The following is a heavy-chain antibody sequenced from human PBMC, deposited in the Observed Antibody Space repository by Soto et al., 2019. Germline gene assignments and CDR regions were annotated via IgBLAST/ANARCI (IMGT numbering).Heavy chain of an antibody. CDR3: ARGHYGMDV. J-gene: IGHJ6*02. CDR2: IKNEDGSEK. Sequence: PGGSLRLSCAASGFTFSVHWISWVRQAPGKGLEWVANIKNEDGSEKYYVDSVKGRFTISRDNAKNSVFLQMNSLRVEDTAAYYCARGHYGMDVWGQGTTVTVSS. CDR1: GFTFSVHW. V-gene: IGHV3-7*03.